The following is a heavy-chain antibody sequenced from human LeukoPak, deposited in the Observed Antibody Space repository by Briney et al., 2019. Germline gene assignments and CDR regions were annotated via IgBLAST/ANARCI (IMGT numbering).Heavy chain of an antibody. CDR2: ISGSGGST. Sequence: GGSLRLSCAASGFTFSSYAMSWVRQAPGKGLEWVSAISGSGGSTYYADSVKGRFTISRDNSKNTLYLQMNCLRAEDTAVYYCAKDKTYSGSYDYWGQGTLVTVSS. CDR1: GFTFSSYA. CDR3: AKDKTYSGSYDY. D-gene: IGHD1-26*01. J-gene: IGHJ4*02. V-gene: IGHV3-23*01.